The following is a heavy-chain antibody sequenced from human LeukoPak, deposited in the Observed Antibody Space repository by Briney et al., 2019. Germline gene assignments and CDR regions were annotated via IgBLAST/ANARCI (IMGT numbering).Heavy chain of an antibody. V-gene: IGHV3-23*01. D-gene: IGHD3-3*01. Sequence: GGSLRLSCAASGFTFTSYAMSWVRRVQGKGLEWVSAISGSGGSTYYADSVKGRFTISRDNSKNTLYLQMNSLRAEDTAVYYCAKSGRFLEWFLDYWGQGTLVTVSS. CDR1: GFTFTSYA. J-gene: IGHJ4*02. CDR3: AKSGRFLEWFLDY. CDR2: ISGSGGST.